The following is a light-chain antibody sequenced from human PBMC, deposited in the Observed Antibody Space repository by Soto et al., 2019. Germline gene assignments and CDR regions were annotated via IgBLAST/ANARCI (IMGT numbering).Light chain of an antibody. J-gene: IGLJ1*01. Sequence: QSLLTKPPSVSWSPGQSITISCTGSTSDVGAYNYVSWYKHHPGQAPQLMIYEVSNRPSGVSNRFSGSKSGNTASLTISGLQADDEGDYYCSSKTSSSSPFVFGTGTKVTVL. CDR3: SSKTSSSSPFV. V-gene: IGLV2-14*01. CDR1: TSDVGAYNY. CDR2: EVS.